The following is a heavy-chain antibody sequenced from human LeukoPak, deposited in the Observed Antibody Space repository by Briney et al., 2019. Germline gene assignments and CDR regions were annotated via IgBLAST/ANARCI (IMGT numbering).Heavy chain of an antibody. D-gene: IGHD3-22*01. Sequence: GGSLRLSCAASGFTFSSYGMHWVRQAPGKGLEWVAVISYDGSNKYYADSVKGRFTISRDNSKNTLYLQMNSLRAEDTAVYYCAKDHYYYDSSGYYHAEYFQHWGQGTLVTVSS. J-gene: IGHJ1*01. V-gene: IGHV3-30*18. CDR3: AKDHYYYDSSGYYHAEYFQH. CDR1: GFTFSSYG. CDR2: ISYDGSNK.